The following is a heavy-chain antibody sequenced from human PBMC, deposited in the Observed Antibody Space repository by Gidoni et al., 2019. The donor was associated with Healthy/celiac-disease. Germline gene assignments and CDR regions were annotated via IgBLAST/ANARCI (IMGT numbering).Heavy chain of an antibody. CDR1: GGPFSSYA. CDR2: VIPIFGTA. V-gene: IGHV1-69*01. Sequence: QVQLVQSGAEVKKPGSAVKVSCKAYGGPFSSYAISWVRPAPGQGLEWMGGVIPIFGTANYAQKFQGRVTITADESTSTAYMELSSLRSEDTAVYYCAREINKYDSDSYGMDVWGQGTTVTVSS. J-gene: IGHJ6*02. D-gene: IGHD3-3*01. CDR3: AREINKYDSDSYGMDV.